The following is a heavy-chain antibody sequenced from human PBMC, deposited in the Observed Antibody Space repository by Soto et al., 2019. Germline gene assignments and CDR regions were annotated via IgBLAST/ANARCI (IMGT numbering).Heavy chain of an antibody. CDR3: AREIEVAGSRSFDY. Sequence: ASVKVSCKASGYTFTAYYIHWVRQAPGQGLEWMGWINPNSGGTNSAQKFQGRVTSTWDTSISTAYMDLSRLRSDDTAVYYCAREIEVAGSRSFDYWGQGTLVTVSS. CDR2: INPNSGGT. J-gene: IGHJ4*02. V-gene: IGHV1-2*02. D-gene: IGHD6-19*01. CDR1: GYTFTAYY.